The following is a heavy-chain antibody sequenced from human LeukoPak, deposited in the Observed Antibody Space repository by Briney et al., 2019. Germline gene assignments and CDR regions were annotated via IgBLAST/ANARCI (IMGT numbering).Heavy chain of an antibody. CDR1: GYSISSGYY. V-gene: IGHV4-38-2*02. J-gene: IGHJ5*02. D-gene: IGHD1-14*01. CDR2: ISHSGST. Sequence: PSETLSLTCTVSGYSISSGYYWGWIRQPPGQGLEWIGSISHSGSTYYKPSLKGRVTISVDTSKNQFSLKLRSVTAADTAVYYCARVTSRLGWFDPWGQGTLVTVSS. CDR3: ARVTSRLGWFDP.